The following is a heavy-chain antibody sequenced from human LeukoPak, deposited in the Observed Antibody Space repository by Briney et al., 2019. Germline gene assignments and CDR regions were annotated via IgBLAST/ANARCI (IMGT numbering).Heavy chain of an antibody. CDR3: ASGGSFFDY. CDR2: LYSGGNT. CDR1: GFTFSSYS. J-gene: IGHJ4*02. V-gene: IGHV3-66*01. D-gene: IGHD3-10*01. Sequence: GGSLRLSCAASGFTFSSYSMNWVRQAPGKGLEWVSVLYSGGNTYYADSVKGRFTISRDNSKNTLYLQMNTLTAEDTALYYCASGGSFFDYWGQGTLVTVSS.